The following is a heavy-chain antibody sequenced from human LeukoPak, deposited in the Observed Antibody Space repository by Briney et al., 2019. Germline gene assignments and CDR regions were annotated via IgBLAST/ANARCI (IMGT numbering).Heavy chain of an antibody. V-gene: IGHV3-7*04. CDR3: TRVGYIDEGIDY. CDR2: IKQDGSKK. CDR1: EFTFSSYD. Sequence: SGGSLRLSCAASEFTFSSYDMSWVLQAPGKGLEWVANIKQDGSKKSYVDSVKGRFTISRDNAKNSLYLQMNSLRAEDTAIYYCTRVGYIDEGIDYWGQGTLVTVSS. D-gene: IGHD5-24*01. J-gene: IGHJ4*02.